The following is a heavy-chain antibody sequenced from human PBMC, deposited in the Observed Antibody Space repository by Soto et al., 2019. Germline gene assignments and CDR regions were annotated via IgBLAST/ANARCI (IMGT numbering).Heavy chain of an antibody. D-gene: IGHD3-3*01. J-gene: IGHJ3*02. Sequence: QLHLVQSGAVVKKPGASVTVSCSASGSPVTAYYMHWVRQAPGRGLECMGGINPATGAARYTQTFQGRVTMNRDTSTRTVFMELSGLTSEDTAFFYWARGGGVGVAGSAAFDMWGQGTLVTVSS. CDR1: GSPVTAYY. CDR3: ARGGGVGVAGSAAFDM. V-gene: IGHV1-46*01. CDR2: INPATGAA.